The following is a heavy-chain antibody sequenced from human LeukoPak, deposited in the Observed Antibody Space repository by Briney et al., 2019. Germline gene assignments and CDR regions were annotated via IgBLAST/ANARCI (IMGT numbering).Heavy chain of an antibody. CDR1: GFTFSNNW. CDR3: AKYLSRAFDC. J-gene: IGHJ4*02. Sequence: TGGSLRLSCAASGFTFSNNWMAWVRQAPGKGPELVAHINHDGSHTGYVDSVKGQFTISRDNSKNSLYLQLNSLRAEDTAMYYCAKYLSRAFDCWGQGSLITVSS. CDR2: INHDGSHT. V-gene: IGHV3-7*01. D-gene: IGHD2/OR15-2a*01.